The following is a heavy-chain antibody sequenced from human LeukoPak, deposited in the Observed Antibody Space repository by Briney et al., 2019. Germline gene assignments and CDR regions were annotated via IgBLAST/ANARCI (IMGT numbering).Heavy chain of an antibody. Sequence: GGTLRLSCAASGFTFSSYGMSWVRQAPGKGLEWVSAISGSGGSTYYADSVKGRFTISRDNSKNTLYLQVNSLRAEDTAVYYCARDYYYDSSGYPNYWGQGTLVTVSS. CDR3: ARDYYYDSSGYPNY. V-gene: IGHV3-23*01. J-gene: IGHJ4*02. CDR1: GFTFSSYG. D-gene: IGHD3-22*01. CDR2: ISGSGGST.